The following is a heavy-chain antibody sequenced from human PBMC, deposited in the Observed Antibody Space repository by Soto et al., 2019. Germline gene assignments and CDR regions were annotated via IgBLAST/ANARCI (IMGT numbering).Heavy chain of an antibody. Sequence: QVQLVQSGAEVKKPGSSVKVSCKASGGTFSSYAISWVRQAPGQGLEWMGGIIPIFGTANYAQKFHGRVTITADESTSTAYMELSSLRSEDTAVYYCARDRGSDSSSWFGRGPNWFDPWGQGTLVTVSS. J-gene: IGHJ5*02. CDR3: ARDRGSDSSSWFGRGPNWFDP. D-gene: IGHD6-13*01. CDR1: GGTFSSYA. V-gene: IGHV1-69*01. CDR2: IIPIFGTA.